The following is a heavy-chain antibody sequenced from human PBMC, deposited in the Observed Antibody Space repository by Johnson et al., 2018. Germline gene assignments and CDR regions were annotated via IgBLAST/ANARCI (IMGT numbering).Heavy chain of an antibody. J-gene: IGHJ1*01. CDR1: GGSISSYY. CDR2: MYHSGGT. V-gene: IGHV4-59*01. CDR3: ARGRGTGSYSQAYLDH. Sequence: QVQLVESGPGLVKPSDTLSLMCTVSGGSISSYYYHWIRQSPGKGLEWIGYMYHSGGTNYNPSLNGRVTISLDTSKNQFSLKLSSVTAADPAVYYCARGRGTGSYSQAYLDHWGQGTLVTVSS. D-gene: IGHD3-3*02.